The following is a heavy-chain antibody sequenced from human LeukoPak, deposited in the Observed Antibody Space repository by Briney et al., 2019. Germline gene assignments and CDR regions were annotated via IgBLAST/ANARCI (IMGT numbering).Heavy chain of an antibody. CDR2: ISYDGSNK. J-gene: IGHJ3*02. CDR1: GFTFSSYG. Sequence: AGGSLRLSCAASGFTFSSYGMHWVRQAPGKGLEWVAVISYDGSNKYHADSVKGRFTISRDNSKNTLYLQMNSLRAEDTAVYYCAKVGLATAGGDAFDIWGQGTMVTVSS. D-gene: IGHD5-12*01. CDR3: AKVGLATAGGDAFDI. V-gene: IGHV3-30*18.